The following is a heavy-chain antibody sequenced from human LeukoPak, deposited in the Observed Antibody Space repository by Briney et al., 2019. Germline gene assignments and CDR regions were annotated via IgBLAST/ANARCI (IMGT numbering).Heavy chain of an antibody. CDR1: GFTFSTYA. CDR3: VFSAAARTY. V-gene: IGHV3-23*01. D-gene: IGHD2-2*01. J-gene: IGHJ4*02. CDR2: ISGSGDTT. Sequence: PGWSLRLSCAASGFTFSTYAMSWFRQAPGKGLEWVSSISGSGDTTYYADSVKGRFTISRDNSKNAVYLQMNSERVEDTAIYYCVFSAAARTYWGQGTLVTVSS.